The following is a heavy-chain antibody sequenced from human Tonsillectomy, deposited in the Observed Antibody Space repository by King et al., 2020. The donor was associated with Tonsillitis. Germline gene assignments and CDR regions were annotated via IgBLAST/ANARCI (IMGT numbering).Heavy chain of an antibody. D-gene: IGHD3-22*01. V-gene: IGHV3-9*01. CDR2: ISWNSGSI. Sequence: VQLVESGGGLVQPGRSLRLSCAASGFTFDDYAMHWVRQAPGKGLEWVSGISWNSGSIGYADSVKGRFTISRDNAKNSLYLQMNSLRAEDTALYYCAKGPRAYYYDSSGYYSSYWYFDLWGRGTLVTVSS. J-gene: IGHJ2*01. CDR1: GFTFDDYA. CDR3: AKGPRAYYYDSSGYYSSYWYFDL.